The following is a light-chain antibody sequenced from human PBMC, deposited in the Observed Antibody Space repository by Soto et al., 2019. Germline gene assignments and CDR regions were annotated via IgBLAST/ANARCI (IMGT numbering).Light chain of an antibody. J-gene: IGKJ1*01. Sequence: EIVMTQSPATLSVSPGERATLSCRASQSVSRNVAWYPQKPGQAPRLLIHDASTRATGISVRFSGSGSGTEFTLTISSLQSEDFAVYYCQQYNNWLWTFGQGTKVEIK. CDR1: QSVSRN. CDR3: QQYNNWLWT. V-gene: IGKV3-15*01. CDR2: DAS.